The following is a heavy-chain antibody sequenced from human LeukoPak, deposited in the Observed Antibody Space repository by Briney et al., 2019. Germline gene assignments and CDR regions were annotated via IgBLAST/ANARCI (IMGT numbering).Heavy chain of an antibody. CDR2: IYYSGST. V-gene: IGHV4-39*07. D-gene: IGHD5-24*01. Sequence: PSETLSLTCTVSGGSISSSSYYWGWIRQPPGKGLEWIGSIYYSGSTYYNPSLKSRVTISVDTSKNQFSLKLSSVTAADTAVYYCARVEATIRGYYFDYWGQGTLVTVSS. J-gene: IGHJ4*02. CDR1: GGSISSSSYY. CDR3: ARVEATIRGYYFDY.